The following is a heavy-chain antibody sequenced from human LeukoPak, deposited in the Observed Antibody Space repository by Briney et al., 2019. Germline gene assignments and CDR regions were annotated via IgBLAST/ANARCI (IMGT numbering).Heavy chain of an antibody. CDR2: INPSGGST. V-gene: IGHV1-46*01. CDR1: GYTFTSYY. CDR3: ARAPYYYDSSGSDAFDI. D-gene: IGHD3-22*01. J-gene: IGHJ3*02. Sequence: ASVKVSCKASGYTFTSYYMHWVRQAPGQGLEWMGIINPSGGSTSYAQKFQGRVTMTRDTSTSTVYMELRSLRSEDTAVYYCARAPYYYDSSGSDAFDIWGQGTMVTVSS.